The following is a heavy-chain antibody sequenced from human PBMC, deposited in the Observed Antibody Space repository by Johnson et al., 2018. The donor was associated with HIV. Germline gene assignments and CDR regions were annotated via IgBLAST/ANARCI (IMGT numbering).Heavy chain of an antibody. CDR1: GFTFSSYG. D-gene: IGHD1-26*01. CDR3: ARDWEGYAFDI. Sequence: QVQLVESGGGLVQPGGSLRLSCAASGFTFSSYGMHWVRQAPGKGLEWVAFIRYDGSNKYYADSEKGRFTISRDNSKNTLYLQMSSLRADDTAVYYCARDWEGYAFDIWGQGTMVTVSS. CDR2: IRYDGSNK. J-gene: IGHJ3*02. V-gene: IGHV3-30*02.